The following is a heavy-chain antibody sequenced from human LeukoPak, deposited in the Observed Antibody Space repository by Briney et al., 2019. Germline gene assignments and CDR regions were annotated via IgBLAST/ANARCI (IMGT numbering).Heavy chain of an antibody. Sequence: GGSLRLSCAASRLTFDDYTFHWVRQGPGRGLEWVSSISFNSGDIGYEDSVRGRFTISRDNAKNTLYLQMNSLRAEDTAVYYCAKDRLWFGENDFDYWGQGTLVTVSS. CDR3: AKDRLWFGENDFDY. CDR2: ISFNSGDI. V-gene: IGHV3-9*01. D-gene: IGHD3-10*01. CDR1: RLTFDDYT. J-gene: IGHJ4*02.